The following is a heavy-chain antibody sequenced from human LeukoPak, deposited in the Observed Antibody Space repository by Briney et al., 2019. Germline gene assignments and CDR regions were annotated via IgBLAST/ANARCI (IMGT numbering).Heavy chain of an antibody. V-gene: IGHV4-34*01. CDR2: INHSGST. D-gene: IGHD2-2*03. Sequence: SETLSLTCAVYGGSFSGYYWSWIRQPPGKGLEWIGEINHSGSTNYNPSLKSRVTISVDTSKNQFSLKLSSVTAADTAVYYCARERMGIVVVPAALYYHYYYYYMDVWGKGTTVTVSS. J-gene: IGHJ6*03. CDR1: GGSFSGYY. CDR3: ARERMGIVVVPAALYYHYYYYYMDV.